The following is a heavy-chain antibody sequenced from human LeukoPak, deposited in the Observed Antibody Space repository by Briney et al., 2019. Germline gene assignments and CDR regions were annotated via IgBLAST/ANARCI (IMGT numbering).Heavy chain of an antibody. CDR3: ARGQGYCSSTSCYRGVPYYFGY. D-gene: IGHD2-2*02. Sequence: SETLSLTCAVSGGSISSGGYSWSWIRQPPGKGLEWIGYIYHSGSTYYNPSLKSRVTISVDRSKNQFSLKLSSVTAADTAVYYCARGQGYCSSTSCYRGVPYYFGYWGQGTLVTVSS. V-gene: IGHV4-30-2*01. J-gene: IGHJ4*02. CDR2: IYHSGST. CDR1: GGSISSGGYS.